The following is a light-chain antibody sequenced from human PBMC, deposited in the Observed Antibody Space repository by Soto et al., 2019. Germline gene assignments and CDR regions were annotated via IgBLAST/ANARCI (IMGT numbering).Light chain of an antibody. CDR1: QGISSY. CDR3: QQLNSAIT. Sequence: DIQLTQSPSFLSASVGDRVTITCRASQGISSYLAWYQKKPGKAPKLLIYAASTLQSGVPSRFSGSGSGTECTLTISSLQPEDFATYYCQQLNSAITFGQGTRLEIK. CDR2: AAS. V-gene: IGKV1-9*01. J-gene: IGKJ5*01.